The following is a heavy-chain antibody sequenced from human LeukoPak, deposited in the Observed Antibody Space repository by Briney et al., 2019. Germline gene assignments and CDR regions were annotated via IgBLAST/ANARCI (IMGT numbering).Heavy chain of an antibody. CDR2: ISNSGST. J-gene: IGHJ6*03. Sequence: SETLSLTRTVSGGAITSHYWTWIRQSPVKGLEWIGDISNSGSTSYNPSLKSRVTVSIDTSKNQFSLKLSSVTAADTAVSYCGRDALVGYFSYYYMDVWGKGTTVTVSS. CDR3: GRDALVGYFSYYYMDV. CDR1: GGAITSHY. D-gene: IGHD2-15*01. V-gene: IGHV4-59*11.